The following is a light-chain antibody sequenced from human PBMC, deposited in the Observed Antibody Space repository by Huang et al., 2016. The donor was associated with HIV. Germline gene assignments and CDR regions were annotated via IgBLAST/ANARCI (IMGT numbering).Light chain of an antibody. CDR2: SAS. Sequence: VIWMTQSPPLVSASTGDRVTNNCRVGQDINTYLAWYQQKPGKAPELLIYSASVLQDGVPSRFNGSGSGTQFSLTISCLQTEDFATYFCQQYHAFPLTFGAGTKVEI. V-gene: IGKV1D-8*03. J-gene: IGKJ4*01. CDR3: QQYHAFPLT. CDR1: QDINTY.